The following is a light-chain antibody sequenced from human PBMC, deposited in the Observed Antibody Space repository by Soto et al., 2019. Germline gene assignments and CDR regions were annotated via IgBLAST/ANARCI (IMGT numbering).Light chain of an antibody. CDR2: ASS. CDR1: QGMSSY. Sequence: DIQLTQSPSFLSASVGDRVTITCRASQGMSSYLASYQHTPGKAPKLLIYASSTLQSGVPSRFSGSGSGTEFTLTISSLQPEDFATYYCQQLSTFPVTFGQGTRLDI. J-gene: IGKJ5*01. CDR3: QQLSTFPVT. V-gene: IGKV1-9*01.